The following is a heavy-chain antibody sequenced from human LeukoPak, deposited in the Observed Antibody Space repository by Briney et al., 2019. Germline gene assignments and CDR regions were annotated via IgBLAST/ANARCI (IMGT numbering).Heavy chain of an antibody. J-gene: IGHJ4*02. CDR1: GGSITSTNW. D-gene: IGHD2-8*01. Sequence: DPSETLCLTCGVSGGSITSTNWWSWVRQPPGQGLEWIGEVSLSGLTNYNPSLSRRVIMALDTSKNHLSLNLTSVTAADTAVYYCSRENGAFSPFGYWGQGTLVTVPS. V-gene: IGHV4-4*02. CDR2: VSLSGLT. CDR3: SRENGAFSPFGY.